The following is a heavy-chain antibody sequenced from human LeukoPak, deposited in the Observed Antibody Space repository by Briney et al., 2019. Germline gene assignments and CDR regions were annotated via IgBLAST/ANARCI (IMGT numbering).Heavy chain of an antibody. CDR1: GGTFSSYA. CDR3: AIGLQNYYDSSGYYYWTDY. CDR2: IIPILGIA. Sequence: SVKVSCKASGGTFSSYAISWVRQAPGQGLEWMGRIIPILGIANYAQKFQGRVTITADKSTSTAYMELSSLRSEDTAVYYCAIGLQNYYDSSGYYYWTDYWGQGTLVTVSS. J-gene: IGHJ4*02. V-gene: IGHV1-69*04. D-gene: IGHD3-22*01.